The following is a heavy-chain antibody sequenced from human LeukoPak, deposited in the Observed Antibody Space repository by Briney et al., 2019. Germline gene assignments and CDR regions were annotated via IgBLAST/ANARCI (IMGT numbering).Heavy chain of an antibody. J-gene: IGHJ3*02. CDR1: GYTLTELS. D-gene: IGHD3-10*01. V-gene: IGHV1-24*01. CDR3: ATLITMVRKTPIYAFDI. CDR2: FDPEDGET. Sequence: ASVKVSSKVSGYTLTELSMHWVRQAPGKGLEWMGGFDPEDGETIYAQKFQGRVTMTEDTSTDTAYMELSSLRSEDTAVYYCATLITMVRKTPIYAFDIWGQGTMVTVSS.